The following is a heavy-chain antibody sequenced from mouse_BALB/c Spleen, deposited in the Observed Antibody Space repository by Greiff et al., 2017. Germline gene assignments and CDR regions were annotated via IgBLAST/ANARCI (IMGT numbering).Heavy chain of an antibody. CDR2: INPNNGGT. J-gene: IGHJ3*01. CDR3: ARLDIGGNSWFAY. D-gene: IGHD2-1*01. V-gene: IGHV1-18*01. Sequence: VHVKQSGPELVKPGASVKISCKTSGYTFTEYTMHWVKQSHGKSLEWIGGINPNNGGTSYNQKFKGKATLTVDKSSSTAYMELRSLTSEDSAVYYCARLDIGGNSWFAYWGQGTLVTVSA. CDR1: GYTFTEYT.